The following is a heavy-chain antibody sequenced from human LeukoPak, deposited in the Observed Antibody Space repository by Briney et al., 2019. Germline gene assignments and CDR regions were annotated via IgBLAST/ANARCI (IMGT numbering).Heavy chain of an antibody. V-gene: IGHV3-33*06. Sequence: GRSLRLSCAASGFTFSSYGMHWVRQAPGKGLEWAAVIWYDGSNKYYADYVKGRFTISRDNSKNTLYLQMNSLRAEDTAVYYCAKVASGSYYSANDYWRQGTLVTVSS. CDR1: GFTFSSYG. CDR2: IWYDGSNK. D-gene: IGHD1-26*01. J-gene: IGHJ4*02. CDR3: AKVASGSYYSANDY.